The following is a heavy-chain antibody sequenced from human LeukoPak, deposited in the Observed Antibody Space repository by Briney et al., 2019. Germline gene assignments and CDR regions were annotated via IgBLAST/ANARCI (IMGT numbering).Heavy chain of an antibody. CDR3: AKESVAGSADY. D-gene: IGHD6-19*01. J-gene: IGHJ4*02. CDR1: RFTFSDDP. CDR2: ISYDGSNK. Sequence: PGRSLRLSCAASRFTFSDDPMHWDSQAQSKGLEWVAVISYDGSNKYYAESVKGRFTISRDNSKNTLYLQMNSLRAEDTAVYYCAKESVAGSADYWGKGTMVTVSS. V-gene: IGHV3-30*04.